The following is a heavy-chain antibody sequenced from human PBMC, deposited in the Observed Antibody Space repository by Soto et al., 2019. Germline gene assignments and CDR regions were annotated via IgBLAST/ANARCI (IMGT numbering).Heavy chain of an antibody. CDR2: IYHSGRT. V-gene: IGHV4-39*07. CDR1: GGSISSSSYY. Sequence: SETLSLTCTVSGGSISSSSYYWAWIRQTPEKGLEWIGNIYHSGRTYYNPSLNSRVTISVDTSKNQFSLKLSSVTAADTAVYYCATDGGRYYAMDVWGQGITVTVSS. D-gene: IGHD3-3*01. J-gene: IGHJ6*02. CDR3: ATDGGRYYAMDV.